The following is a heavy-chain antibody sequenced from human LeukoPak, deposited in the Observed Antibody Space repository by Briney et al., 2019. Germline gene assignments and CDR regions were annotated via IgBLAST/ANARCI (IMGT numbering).Heavy chain of an antibody. J-gene: IGHJ4*02. V-gene: IGHV3-33*06. CDR3: AKDDGYGYVDY. CDR2: IWYDGSNK. Sequence: PGGSLRLSCAASGFTFSSYGMHWVRRAPGKGLEWVAVIWYDGSNKYYADSVKGRFTISRDNSKNTLYLQMNSLRAEDTAVYYCAKDDGYGYVDYWGQGTLVTVSS. D-gene: IGHD5-18*01. CDR1: GFTFSSYG.